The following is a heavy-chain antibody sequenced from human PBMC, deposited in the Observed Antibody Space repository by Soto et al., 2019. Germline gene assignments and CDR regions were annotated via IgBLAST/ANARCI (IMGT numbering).Heavy chain of an antibody. V-gene: IGHV3-72*01. CDR2: SRNRANSYTT. CDR3: TRDARYNDVSYSAT. D-gene: IGHD1-20*01. J-gene: IGHJ5*02. CDR1: GFSISDHF. Sequence: EVQLVESGEDLVQPGGSLRLSCAASGFSISDHFVYWVRQAPGKGLEWVGRSRNRANSYTTEYAASVKGRFTISRDDSRNSVYLQMNSLKTEDTAVYYCTRDARYNDVSYSATWGQGTLVTVS.